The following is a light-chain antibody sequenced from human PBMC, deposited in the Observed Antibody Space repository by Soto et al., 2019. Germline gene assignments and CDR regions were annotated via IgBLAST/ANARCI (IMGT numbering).Light chain of an antibody. J-gene: IGKJ2*01. CDR2: DVS. CDR3: QHRSNWLYT. Sequence: TVLTQSPGTLSLSPGERVTLSCRASQSVSSYLAWYQQKPGQAPRLLIYDVSNRATGIPARFSGSGSGTDFTLTISSLEPEDFAVYYCQHRSNWLYTFGQGTKLEIK. CDR1: QSVSSY. V-gene: IGKV3-11*01.